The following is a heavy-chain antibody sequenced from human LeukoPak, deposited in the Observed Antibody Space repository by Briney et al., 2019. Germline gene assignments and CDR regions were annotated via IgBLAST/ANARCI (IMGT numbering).Heavy chain of an antibody. D-gene: IGHD2-15*01. CDR2: IYYSGST. CDR1: GGSISSGGYY. V-gene: IGHV4-31*03. Sequence: PSETLSLTCTVSGGSISSGGYYWSWLRQHPGKGLEWLGYIYYSGSTYYNPSLKSRVTISVDTSKNQFSLKLSSVTAADTAVYYCARGTVAAVPYYFDYWGQGTLVTVSS. J-gene: IGHJ4*02. CDR3: ARGTVAAVPYYFDY.